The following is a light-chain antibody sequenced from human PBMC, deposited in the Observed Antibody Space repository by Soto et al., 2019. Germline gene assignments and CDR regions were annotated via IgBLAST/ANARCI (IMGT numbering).Light chain of an antibody. J-gene: IGKJ1*01. V-gene: IGKV1-17*03. CDR2: TAS. CDR1: QDIRDR. CDR3: LQHITYPWT. Sequence: DIQMTQSPSVMSASVGDTVTITCRASQDIRDRLAWLQQKPGEAPKRLVYTASSLQSGVPSRFSGSVCGIEFSQTISSVQPEDFATYYCLQHITYPWTVGQGTKVEIK.